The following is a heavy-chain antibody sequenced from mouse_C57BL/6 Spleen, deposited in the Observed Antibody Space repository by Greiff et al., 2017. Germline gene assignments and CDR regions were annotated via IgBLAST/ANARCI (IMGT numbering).Heavy chain of an antibody. Sequence: QVQLQQPGAELVMPGASVKMSCKASGYTFTSYWMPWVKQRPGQGLEWIGEIDPSDSYTNYNQKFKSKATLTVDKSSSTAYMQLSSLTSEDSAVFYCARGYLPYWGQGTLVTVSA. CDR2: IDPSDSYT. D-gene: IGHD2-14*01. V-gene: IGHV1-69*01. CDR3: ARGYLPY. CDR1: GYTFTSYW. J-gene: IGHJ3*01.